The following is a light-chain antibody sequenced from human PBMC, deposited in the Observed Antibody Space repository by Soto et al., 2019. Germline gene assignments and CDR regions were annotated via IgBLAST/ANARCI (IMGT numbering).Light chain of an antibody. J-gene: IGKJ1*01. Sequence: DIQMTQSPSTLSASVGDRVTITCRASQSISTWLAWYQQEPGKAPKLLIHEASSLQSGVPSRLSGSGSGTDFTLTISSLHPDDFATYYCQQYNSYSPTFGQGTRVEIK. CDR1: QSISTW. CDR3: QQYNSYSPT. CDR2: EAS. V-gene: IGKV1-5*03.